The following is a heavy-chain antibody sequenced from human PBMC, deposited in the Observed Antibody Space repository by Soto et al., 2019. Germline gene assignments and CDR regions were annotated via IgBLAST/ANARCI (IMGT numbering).Heavy chain of an antibody. CDR2: VSRGGTT. CDR3: ARLGYGGNSHRLFSPYYFDY. Sequence: SETLSLTCEVSGGSISSSYWWTWVRQSPGKGLEWIGEVSRGGTTNYNPSLENRVTISVDTSKNQFSLKLSSVTAADTAVYYCARLGYGGNSHRLFSPYYFDYWGQGTLVTVSS. D-gene: IGHD4-17*01. V-gene: IGHV4-4*02. J-gene: IGHJ4*02. CDR1: GGSISSSYW.